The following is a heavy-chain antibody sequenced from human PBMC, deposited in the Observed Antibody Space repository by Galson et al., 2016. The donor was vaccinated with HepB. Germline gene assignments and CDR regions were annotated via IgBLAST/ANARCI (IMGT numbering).Heavy chain of an antibody. J-gene: IGHJ4*02. CDR1: GFTFNKYG. CDR2: DSVHGGRK. Sequence: SLRLSCAASGFTFNKYGMHWVRRAPGKGLEWVAADSVHGGRKFYADAVKGRFTISRDSANNMLFLQMSSLRDDDTAVYYCAKRHEYCPPVGCSVDYWGQGTLVSVSS. V-gene: IGHV3-30*18. D-gene: IGHD3-10*02. CDR3: AKRHEYCPPVGCSVDY.